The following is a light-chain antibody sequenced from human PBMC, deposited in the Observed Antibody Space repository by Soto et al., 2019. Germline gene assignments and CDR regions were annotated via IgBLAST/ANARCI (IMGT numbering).Light chain of an antibody. J-gene: IGLJ2*01. CDR1: SSNIGAGYD. V-gene: IGLV1-40*01. CDR3: QSYDSSLSASV. Sequence: QAVVTQPPSVSGAPGQRVTISCTGTSSNIGAGYDVHWYQQLPGTAPKLLIYVNSNRPSGVPDRFSGSKSGTSGSLAITGLQAEDEADYYCQSYDSSLSASVFGGGTKLTVL. CDR2: VNS.